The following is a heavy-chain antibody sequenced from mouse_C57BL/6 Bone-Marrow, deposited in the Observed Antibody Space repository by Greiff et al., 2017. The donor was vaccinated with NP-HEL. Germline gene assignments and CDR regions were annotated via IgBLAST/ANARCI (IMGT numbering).Heavy chain of an antibody. CDR1: GYTFTGYW. CDR2: ILPGSGST. CDR3: AKRGYGSNYGGDC. Sequence: QVQLQQSGAELMKPGASVKLSCKATGYTFTGYWIEWVKQRPGHGLEWIGEILPGSGSTNYNEKFKGKATFTADSSSNTAYMQLSRLTNEDSGNYYCAKRGYGSNYGGDCWGKGTTLTVSS. D-gene: IGHD1-1*01. J-gene: IGHJ2*01. V-gene: IGHV1-9*01.